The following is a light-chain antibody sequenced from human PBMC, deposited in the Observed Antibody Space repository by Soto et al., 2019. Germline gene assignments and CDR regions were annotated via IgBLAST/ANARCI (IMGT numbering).Light chain of an antibody. Sequence: EIVLTQSPATLSLSPGERVTLSCRASQSVGSYLAWHQQKPGQSPRLLIYDASNRAPGIPARFSGSGSGTDFPLTINSLETEDFAVYYCQHRNYWPPGATFGGGTKVEIK. CDR2: DAS. J-gene: IGKJ4*01. V-gene: IGKV3-11*01. CDR3: QHRNYWPPGAT. CDR1: QSVGSY.